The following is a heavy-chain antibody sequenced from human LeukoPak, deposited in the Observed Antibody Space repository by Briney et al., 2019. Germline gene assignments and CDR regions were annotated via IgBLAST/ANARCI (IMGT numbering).Heavy chain of an antibody. D-gene: IGHD3-9*01. Sequence: SETLSLTCAVSGGSISSSNWWSWVRQPPGQGLEWIGEIYHSGSTNYNPSLKSRVTISVDKSKNQFSLKLSSVTAADTAVYYCARRPQVFYDILTGNFDYWGQGTLVTVSS. J-gene: IGHJ4*02. V-gene: IGHV4-4*02. CDR1: GGSISSSNW. CDR3: ARRPQVFYDILTGNFDY. CDR2: IYHSGST.